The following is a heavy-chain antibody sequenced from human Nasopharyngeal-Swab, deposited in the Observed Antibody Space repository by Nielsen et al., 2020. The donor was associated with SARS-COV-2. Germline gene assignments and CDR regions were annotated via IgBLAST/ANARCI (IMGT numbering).Heavy chain of an antibody. D-gene: IGHD4-17*01. V-gene: IGHV4-34*01. Sequence: GSLRLSCAVSGGSFSGYYWSWIRQPPGRGLEWIGEINHSGSTNYNPSLKSRVTISVDTSKNQFSLKLSSVTAADTAVYYCARGNGAFDYWGQGTLVTASS. J-gene: IGHJ4*02. CDR3: ARGNGAFDY. CDR2: INHSGST. CDR1: GGSFSGYY.